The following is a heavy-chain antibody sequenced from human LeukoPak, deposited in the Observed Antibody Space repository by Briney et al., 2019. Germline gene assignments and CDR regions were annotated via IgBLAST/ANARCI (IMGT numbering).Heavy chain of an antibody. CDR3: ARHVTISGPYDASDI. Sequence: SETLSLTCAVYGGSFSAYYWSWIRQPPGKGLEWNGTIYYSGGTDYNPSLKSRVTISVDTSKNQFSLKLRSVTAADTAVYYCARHVTISGPYDASDIWGQGTMVTVSP. CDR1: GGSFSAYY. CDR2: IYYSGGT. D-gene: IGHD5-24*01. J-gene: IGHJ3*02. V-gene: IGHV4-59*08.